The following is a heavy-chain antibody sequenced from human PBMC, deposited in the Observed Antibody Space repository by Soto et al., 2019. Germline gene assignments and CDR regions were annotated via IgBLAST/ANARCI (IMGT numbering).Heavy chain of an antibody. Sequence: QVHLVQSGLEVKEPGASVKVSCKASGYSFTTYGVSWLRQAPGQGPEWMGWLGISGGDTNHAQKFKDRLIMTSDIATTTAFMELRSLRLDDTAVYFCARDSGSKLVPTIIDMWGQGTLVTVSS. D-gene: IGHD3-10*01. J-gene: IGHJ4*02. V-gene: IGHV1-18*01. CDR3: ARDSGSKLVPTIIDM. CDR2: LGISGGDT. CDR1: GYSFTTYG.